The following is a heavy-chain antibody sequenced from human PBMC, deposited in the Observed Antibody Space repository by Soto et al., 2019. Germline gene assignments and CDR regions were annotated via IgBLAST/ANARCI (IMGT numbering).Heavy chain of an antibody. V-gene: IGHV4-59*01. J-gene: IGHJ4*02. Sequence: SETLSLTCTVSGGSISSYYWSWIRQPPGKGLEWIGYIYYSGSTNYNPSLKSRVTISVDTSKNQFSLKLSSVTAADTAVYYCARETHSSRRPYPSIDYWGQGTLVTVSS. D-gene: IGHD6-13*01. CDR3: ARETHSSRRPYPSIDY. CDR2: IYYSGST. CDR1: GGSISSYY.